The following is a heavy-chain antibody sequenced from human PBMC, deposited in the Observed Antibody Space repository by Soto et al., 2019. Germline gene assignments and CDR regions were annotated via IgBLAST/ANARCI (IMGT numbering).Heavy chain of an antibody. V-gene: IGHV4-30-4*01. D-gene: IGHD3-22*01. CDR1: GGSISSGDYY. J-gene: IGHJ4*02. CDR3: ARGDYYDSIPVRFFDY. CDR2: IYYSGST. Sequence: TLSLTCTVSGGSISSGDYYWSWIRQPPGKGLEWIGYIYYSGSTYYNPSLESRVTISVDTSKNQFSLKLSSVTAADTAVYYCARGDYYDSIPVRFFDYWGQGTLVTVSS.